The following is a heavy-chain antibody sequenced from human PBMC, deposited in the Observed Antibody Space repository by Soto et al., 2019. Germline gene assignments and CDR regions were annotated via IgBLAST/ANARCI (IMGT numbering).Heavy chain of an antibody. CDR3: ARGSGYDRAFDI. D-gene: IGHD5-12*01. CDR1: GITFSGYL. Sequence: LTCAASGITFSGYLMHWVRQAPGKGLVWVSRINPDGSDTKYADSVKGRFTISRDNAKNSLYLQMNSLRAEDTAVYYCARGSGYDRAFDIWGQGTMVTVSS. J-gene: IGHJ3*02. V-gene: IGHV3-74*03. CDR2: INPDGSDT.